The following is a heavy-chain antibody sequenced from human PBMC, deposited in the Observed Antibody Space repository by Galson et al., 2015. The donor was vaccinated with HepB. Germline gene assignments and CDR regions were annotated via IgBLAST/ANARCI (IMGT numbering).Heavy chain of an antibody. D-gene: IGHD5-12*01. CDR2: VDPEDGET. Sequence: VKVSCKVSGYTFTDYYMHWVQQAPGKGLEWMGLVDPEDGETIYAEKFQGRVTITADTSTDTAYMELSSLRSEDTAVYYCATGTRGYSGYEAVGQGFDYWGQGTLVTVSS. CDR3: ATGTRGYSGYEAVGQGFDY. CDR1: GYTFTDYY. J-gene: IGHJ4*02. V-gene: IGHV1-69-2*01.